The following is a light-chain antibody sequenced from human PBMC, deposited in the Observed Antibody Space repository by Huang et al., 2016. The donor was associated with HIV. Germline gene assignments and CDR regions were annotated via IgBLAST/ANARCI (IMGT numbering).Light chain of an antibody. Sequence: DIVMTQSPDSLAVSLGERATINCKSSQSVLYSSNNKNYLAWYQQKPGQPPKLLIYWASTRESVVPDRFSGSGSGTDFTLTISSLQAGDVAVYYCQQYYSTPPTFGGGTKVEIK. CDR3: QQYYSTPPT. CDR1: QSVLYSSNNKNY. V-gene: IGKV4-1*01. J-gene: IGKJ4*01. CDR2: WAS.